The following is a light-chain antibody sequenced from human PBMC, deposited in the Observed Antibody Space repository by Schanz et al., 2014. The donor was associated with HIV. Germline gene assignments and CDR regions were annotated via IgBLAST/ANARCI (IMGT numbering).Light chain of an antibody. CDR1: SSDVGGYNY. Sequence: QSALTQPPSASGSPGQSVTISCTGTSSDVGGYNYVSWHQQHPGKAPKLMIYDVSNRPSGVSSRFSGSKSGNTASLTISGLQAEDEADYYCCSYTTTSTYVFGAGTKLIV. V-gene: IGLV2-14*03. CDR2: DVS. CDR3: CSYTTTSTYV. J-gene: IGLJ1*01.